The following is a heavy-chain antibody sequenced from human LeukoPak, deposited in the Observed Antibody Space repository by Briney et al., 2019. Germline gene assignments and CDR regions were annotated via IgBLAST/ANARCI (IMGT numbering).Heavy chain of an antibody. Sequence: ASVKVSCKASGYTFTGYYMHWVRQAPGQGLEWMGLINPSGGSTNYAQKFQGRVTMTRDTSTSTAYMELRSLRSDDTAVYYCARVVVVAATRVYYYYYMDVWGKGTTVTISS. V-gene: IGHV1-46*01. CDR3: ARVVVVAATRVYYYYYMDV. D-gene: IGHD2-15*01. CDR1: GYTFTGYY. J-gene: IGHJ6*03. CDR2: INPSGGST.